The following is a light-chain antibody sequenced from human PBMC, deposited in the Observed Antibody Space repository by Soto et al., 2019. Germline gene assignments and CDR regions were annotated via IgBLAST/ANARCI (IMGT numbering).Light chain of an antibody. Sequence: GFTQSPVTLCFSPGERATLSCRASQSFRGLLAWYQQKPGQAPRLLIYDAYNRATGIPPRFSGSGSGTDFTLTISSLEPEDSAVYYCQQRHMWPITFGQGTRLEIK. J-gene: IGKJ5*01. CDR2: DAY. V-gene: IGKV3-11*01. CDR1: QSFRGL. CDR3: QQRHMWPIT.